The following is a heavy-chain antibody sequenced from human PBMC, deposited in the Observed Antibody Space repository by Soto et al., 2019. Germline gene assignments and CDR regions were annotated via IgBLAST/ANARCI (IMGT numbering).Heavy chain of an antibody. V-gene: IGHV3-21*01. D-gene: IGHD3-10*01. CDR3: ASRAGGFGGLLYCCYDYGMDV. CDR1: GFTFSSYS. CDR2: ISSSSSYI. J-gene: IGHJ6*02. Sequence: GGSLRLSCAASGFTFSSYSMNWVRQAPGKGLEWVSSISSSSSYIYYADSVKGRFTISRDNAKNSLYLQMNSLRAEDTAVYYCASRAGGFGGLLYCCYDYGMDVWGQGTMVTVSS.